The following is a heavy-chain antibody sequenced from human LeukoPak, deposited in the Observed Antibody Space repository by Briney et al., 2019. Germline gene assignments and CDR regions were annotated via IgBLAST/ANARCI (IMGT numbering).Heavy chain of an antibody. CDR1: GGSVSSGTYY. CDR3: GRHAPYSNFDL. CDR2: IYYSGST. Sequence: SETLSLTCTVSGGSVSSGTYYWNWIRQPPGKGLEWIGYIYYSGSTNYNPSLKSRATISVDRSKNQFSLKLSYVTAADTAMYYCGRHAPYSNFDLWGRGTLVTVSS. V-gene: IGHV4-61*01. J-gene: IGHJ5*02. D-gene: IGHD2/OR15-2a*01.